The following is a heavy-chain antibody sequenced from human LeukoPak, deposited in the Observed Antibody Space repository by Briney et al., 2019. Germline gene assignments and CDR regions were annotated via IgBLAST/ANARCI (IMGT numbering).Heavy chain of an antibody. V-gene: IGHV3-33*01. CDR2: IWYDGSNK. CDR1: GFTFSSYG. D-gene: IGHD2-15*01. CDR3: ARAYCSGGSCGFDY. J-gene: IGHJ4*02. Sequence: GGSLRLSCAASGFTFSSYGMHWVRQAPGKGLEWVAVIWYDGSNKYYADSVKGRFTISRDNSKNTLYLQMNSLRAEDTAVYYCARAYCSGGSCGFDYWGQRTLVTVSS.